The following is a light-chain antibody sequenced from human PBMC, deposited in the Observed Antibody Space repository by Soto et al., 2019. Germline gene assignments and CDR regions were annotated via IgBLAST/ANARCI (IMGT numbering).Light chain of an antibody. V-gene: IGKV3-20*01. J-gene: IGKJ1*01. CDR2: GAT. Sequence: KVSTQSPGTVSLYPGERATLSCRASQSVSIYLAWYQQTPGQAPRLLIYGATSRAADIPARFSGSGSGTEFTLTISSLEPEDFAVYYCQQYGSSPRTFAQGTNVDI. CDR1: QSVSIY. CDR3: QQYGSSPRT.